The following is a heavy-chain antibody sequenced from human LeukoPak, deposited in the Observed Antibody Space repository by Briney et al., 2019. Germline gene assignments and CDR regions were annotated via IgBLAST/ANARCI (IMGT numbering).Heavy chain of an antibody. CDR2: FSRSGPDT. CDR1: GFTFGSSA. J-gene: IGHJ4*02. D-gene: IGHD6-13*01. CDR3: AKGSLGSWYYFDY. V-gene: IGHV3-23*01. Sequence: PGGSLRLSCAASGFTFGSSAMSWVRQAPGKGPEWVSTFSRSGPDTYYADSVKGRFTIFRDNSKNTLYLQMNSLRAEETAVYYCAKGSLGSWYYFDYWGQGTLVTVSS.